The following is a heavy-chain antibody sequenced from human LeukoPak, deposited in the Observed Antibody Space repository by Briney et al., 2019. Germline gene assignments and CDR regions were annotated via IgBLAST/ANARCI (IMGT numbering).Heavy chain of an antibody. V-gene: IGHV4-4*07. D-gene: IGHD3-22*01. J-gene: IGHJ3*02. Sequence: SETLSLTCTVSGGSISYYYWSWIRQPAGKGLEWIGRIYTSGSTTYNPSLKSRVTMSVDTSKNQFSLNLNSVTAADTAVYYCARRLYYYGSRRYDFDIWGQGTMVTVSS. CDR3: ARRLYYYGSRRYDFDI. CDR2: IYTSGST. CDR1: GGSISYYY.